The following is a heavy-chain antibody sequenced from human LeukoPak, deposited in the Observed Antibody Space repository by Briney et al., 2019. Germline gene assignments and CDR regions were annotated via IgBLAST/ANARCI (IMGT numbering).Heavy chain of an antibody. CDR1: GYSFTGYQ. CDR3: AKSNGYGLIDI. Sequence: ASVKVSCKASGYSFTGYQMHWVRQAPGQGLEWMGWINPNNGDTNYAQKFQGRVAMTRDTSISTAYMELSSLRSDDTAVYYCAKSNGYGLIDIWGQGTMVTVSS. J-gene: IGHJ3*02. V-gene: IGHV1-2*02. CDR2: INPNNGDT. D-gene: IGHD3-22*01.